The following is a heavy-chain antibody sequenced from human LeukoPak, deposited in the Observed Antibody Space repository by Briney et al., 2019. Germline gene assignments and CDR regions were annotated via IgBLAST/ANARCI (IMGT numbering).Heavy chain of an antibody. Sequence: GASVKVSCKVSGYTLPEVSMYWVRQAPGKGLEWMGGLDPEDDEMIYAQKFRGRVSMTEDTMTNTAYMELSSLTSEDTAMYYCATSRTGRVVAISGSYFDYWGQGTLVTVSS. J-gene: IGHJ4*02. CDR2: LDPEDDEM. CDR3: ATSRTGRVVAISGSYFDY. CDR1: GYTLPEVS. V-gene: IGHV1-24*01. D-gene: IGHD3-22*01.